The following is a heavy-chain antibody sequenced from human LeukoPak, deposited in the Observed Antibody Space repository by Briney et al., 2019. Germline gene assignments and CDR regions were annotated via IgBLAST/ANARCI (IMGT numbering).Heavy chain of an antibody. CDR3: ARRKTKIDFGAFDI. CDR1: GGSFSGYY. CDR2: INHSGST. D-gene: IGHD1-14*01. J-gene: IGHJ3*02. Sequence: SETLSLTCAVYGGSFSGYYWSWIRQPPGKGLEWIGEINHSGSTNYNPSLKGRVTISVDTSKNQFSLKLSSVTAADTAVYYCARRKTKIDFGAFDIWGQGTMVTVSS. V-gene: IGHV4-34*01.